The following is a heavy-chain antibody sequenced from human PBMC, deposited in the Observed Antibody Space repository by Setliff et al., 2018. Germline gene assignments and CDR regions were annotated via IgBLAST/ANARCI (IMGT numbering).Heavy chain of an antibody. CDR2: IYHSGNT. D-gene: IGHD1-1*01. V-gene: IGHV4-38-2*02. CDR1: GDSISSTYH. CDR3: ARARNTQNGFFDY. Sequence: SETLSLTCNVSGDSISSTYHWGWIRQSPGKGLEWIGTIYHSGNTYYNPSLNSRLTISVDTSKNQFSLRLTSVTAADTAIYYCARARNTQNGFFDYWSQGTLVTVPQ. J-gene: IGHJ4*02.